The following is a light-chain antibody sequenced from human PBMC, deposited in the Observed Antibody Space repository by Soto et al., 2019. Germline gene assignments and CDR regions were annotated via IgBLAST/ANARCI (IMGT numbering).Light chain of an antibody. J-gene: IGLJ1*01. CDR1: AGDVGIYNL. CDR2: EAT. Sequence: QSVLPQPDSVSGSPGQSITISCTGTAGDVGIYNLVSWYQQRPGKAPKLLIYEATKRPLGLSNRFSGSRSGNTASLTISGLQAEDEADYYCSSYASYISSYVFGPGTKLTVL. CDR3: SSYASYISSYV. V-gene: IGLV2-23*01.